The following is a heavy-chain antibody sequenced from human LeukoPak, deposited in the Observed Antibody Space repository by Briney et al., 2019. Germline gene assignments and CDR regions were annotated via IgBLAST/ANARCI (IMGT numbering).Heavy chain of an antibody. CDR1: GFTFSRNA. Sequence: GGSLGLPCAASGFTFSRNAMSWVRQAPGKGLEWVSAISASGDRTYYADSVKGRFTISRDNSRNTLYLQMNSLRAEDTAVYYCAKESPYYSDRDYYFDHWGQGTLVTVSS. V-gene: IGHV3-23*01. CDR3: AKESPYYSDRDYYFDH. CDR2: ISASGDRT. J-gene: IGHJ4*02. D-gene: IGHD3-22*01.